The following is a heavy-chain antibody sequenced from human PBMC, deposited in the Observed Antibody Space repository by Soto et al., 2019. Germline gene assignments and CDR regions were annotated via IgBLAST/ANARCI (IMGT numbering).Heavy chain of an antibody. V-gene: IGHV4-59*01. CDR3: ARFLPASFDYYFDS. CDR1: GGSINSDY. D-gene: IGHD3-9*01. J-gene: IGHJ4*02. CDR2: IYYTGST. Sequence: SETLSLTCTVSGGSINSDYWSWIRQPPGKGLEWIGYIYYTGSTYYNPSLKSRVTISVDTSKNQFSLKLSSVTAADTAVYYCARFLPASFDYYFDSWGQGTLVTVSS.